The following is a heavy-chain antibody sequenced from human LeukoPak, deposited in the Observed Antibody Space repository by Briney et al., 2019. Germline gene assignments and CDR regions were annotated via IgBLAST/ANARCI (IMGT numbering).Heavy chain of an antibody. CDR3: ARAIQFGGYFDY. V-gene: IGHV3-53*01. J-gene: IGHJ4*02. D-gene: IGHD2-15*01. CDR2: IFGAATT. CDR1: GFTLSGDY. Sequence: PGGSLRLSCAASGFTLSGDYMSWVRQAPGKGLEWVSVIFGAATTYYADPVKGRFTVSRDNSKNTLYLQMNSLRAEDTAVYYCARAIQFGGYFDYWGQGTLVTVST.